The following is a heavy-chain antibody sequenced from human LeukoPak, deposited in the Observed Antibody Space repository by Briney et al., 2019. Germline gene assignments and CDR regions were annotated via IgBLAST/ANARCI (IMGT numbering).Heavy chain of an antibody. D-gene: IGHD4-17*01. Sequence: PSETLSLTCTVSGGSISSSSYYWGWIRQPPGKGLEWIGSIYYSGSTYYNPSLKSRVTISVDTSKNQFSLKLSSVTAADTAVYYCARTGDYRGYFDYWGQGTLVTVSS. CDR2: IYYSGST. J-gene: IGHJ4*02. CDR1: GGSISSSSYY. V-gene: IGHV4-39*01. CDR3: ARTGDYRGYFDY.